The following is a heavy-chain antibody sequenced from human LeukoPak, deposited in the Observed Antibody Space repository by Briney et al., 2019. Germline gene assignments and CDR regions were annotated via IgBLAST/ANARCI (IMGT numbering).Heavy chain of an antibody. Sequence: ASVTVSCKASGYTFTSYYMHWVRQAPGQGLEWMGIINPSGGSTSYAQKFQGRVTMTRDTSTGTVYMELSSLRSEDTAVYYCARDYLGYSSSSYFDYWGQGTLVTVSS. J-gene: IGHJ4*02. V-gene: IGHV1-46*01. CDR1: GYTFTSYY. D-gene: IGHD6-6*01. CDR3: ARDYLGYSSSSYFDY. CDR2: INPSGGST.